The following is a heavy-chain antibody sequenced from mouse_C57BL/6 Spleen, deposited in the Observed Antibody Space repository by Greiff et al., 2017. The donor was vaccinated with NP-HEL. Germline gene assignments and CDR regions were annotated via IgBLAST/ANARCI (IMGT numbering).Heavy chain of an antibody. Sequence: VHVKQSGPELVKPGASVKIPCKASGYTFTDYNMDWVKQSHGKSLEWIGDINPNNGGTIYNQKFKGKATLTVDKSSSTAYMELRSLTSEDTAVYYCARPSIYYYGSSYFYYAMDYWGQGTSVTVSS. V-gene: IGHV1-18*01. CDR3: ARPSIYYYGSSYFYYAMDY. J-gene: IGHJ4*01. D-gene: IGHD1-1*01. CDR2: INPNNGGT. CDR1: GYTFTDYN.